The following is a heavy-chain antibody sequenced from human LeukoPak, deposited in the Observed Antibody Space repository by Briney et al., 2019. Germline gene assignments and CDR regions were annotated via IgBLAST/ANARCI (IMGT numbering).Heavy chain of an antibody. Sequence: ASVKVSCKTSGYTFITDYIHWVRQAPGQGLEWVGWINPDGGATDYAQNFQGWVSLTSDSSISTVYMELTGLKFDDTAVYFCTKANSYASGCFRYWGQGTLVTVSS. D-gene: IGHD3-10*01. V-gene: IGHV1-2*04. CDR3: TKANSYASGCFRY. J-gene: IGHJ4*02. CDR2: INPDGGAT. CDR1: GYTFITDY.